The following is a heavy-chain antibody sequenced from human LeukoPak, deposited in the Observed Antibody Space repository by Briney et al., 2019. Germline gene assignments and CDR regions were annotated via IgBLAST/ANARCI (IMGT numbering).Heavy chain of an antibody. CDR2: INHSGST. D-gene: IGHD3-10*01. V-gene: IGHV4-34*01. CDR1: GGSFSGYC. Sequence: SETLSLTCAVYGGSFSGYCWSWIRQPPGKGLEWIGEINHSGSTNYNPSLKSRVTMSVDTSKNQFSLKLSSVTAADTAVYYCARAGSGALRDWGQGTLVTVSS. CDR3: ARAGSGALRD. J-gene: IGHJ4*02.